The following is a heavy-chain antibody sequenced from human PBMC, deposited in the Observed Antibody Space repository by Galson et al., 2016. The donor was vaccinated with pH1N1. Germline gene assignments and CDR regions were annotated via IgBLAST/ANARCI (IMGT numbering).Heavy chain of an antibody. J-gene: IGHJ4*02. V-gene: IGHV1-18*01. D-gene: IGHD3-3*01. CDR1: GYTFTIYA. CDR3: ARDFRPWSGNDAFVI. CDR2: INVYNGNT. Sequence: SVKVSCKASGYTFTIYAISWVRQAPGQGLEWMGWINVYNGNTNYAQKFQGRVTMTTDTSTTTAYMELRSLRSDDTAVYYCARDFRPWSGNDAFVIWGQGTPVTVSS.